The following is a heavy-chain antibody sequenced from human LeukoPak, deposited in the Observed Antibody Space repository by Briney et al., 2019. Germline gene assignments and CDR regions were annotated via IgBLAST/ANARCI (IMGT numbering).Heavy chain of an antibody. CDR1: GFTFSSYS. CDR2: ISSSSSYI. V-gene: IGHV3-21*01. Sequence: GGSLRLSCAASGFTFSSYSMNWVRQAPGKGLEWVSSISSSSSYIYYADSVKGRFTISRDNAKNTLYLQMNSLRAEDTAVYYCARFAVYVDTTMVTAKYFDYWGQGTLVTVSS. D-gene: IGHD5-18*01. J-gene: IGHJ4*02. CDR3: ARFAVYVDTTMVTAKYFDY.